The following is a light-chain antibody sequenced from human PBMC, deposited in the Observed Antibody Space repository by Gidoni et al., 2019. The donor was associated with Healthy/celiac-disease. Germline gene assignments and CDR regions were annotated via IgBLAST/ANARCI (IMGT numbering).Light chain of an antibody. CDR1: SSDVGSYNL. CDR3: CSYAGNSTNWV. J-gene: IGLJ3*02. V-gene: IGLV2-23*02. CDR2: EVS. Sequence: QSALTLPASVSGSPGQSITITCTGTSSDVGSYNLVSWYQQHPGKAPKLMIYEVSKRPSGVSNRFYGSKSGNTASLTIAGLQAEDEADYYCCSYAGNSTNWVFGGGTKLTV.